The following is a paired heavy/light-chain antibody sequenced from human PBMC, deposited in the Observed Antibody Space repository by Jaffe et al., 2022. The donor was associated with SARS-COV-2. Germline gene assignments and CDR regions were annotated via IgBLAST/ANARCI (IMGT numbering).Light chain of an antibody. CDR2: GAS. CDR1: QSVSSNY. Sequence: EIVLTQSPGTLSLFPGERATLSCRASQSVSSNYLAWYQQKPGQAPRLLIFGASSRASGIPDRFSGSGSGTDFTLTISRLEPKDSAMYYCQHCGSSLYTFGQGTKLEIK. CDR3: QHCGSSLYT. V-gene: IGKV3-20*01. J-gene: IGKJ2*01.
Heavy chain of an antibody. D-gene: IGHD3-9*01. Sequence: EVQLVESGGGVVQPGGSLRLSCAASGFTFSSYEMNWVRQAPGKGLEWVSYISSSGSTIYYADSVKGRFTISRDNAKNALYLQMNSLRAEDTAFYYCARDLYDILTGPNYYYYGMDVWGQGTTVTVSS. CDR2: ISSSGSTI. CDR3: ARDLYDILTGPNYYYYGMDV. CDR1: GFTFSSYE. V-gene: IGHV3-48*03. J-gene: IGHJ6*02.